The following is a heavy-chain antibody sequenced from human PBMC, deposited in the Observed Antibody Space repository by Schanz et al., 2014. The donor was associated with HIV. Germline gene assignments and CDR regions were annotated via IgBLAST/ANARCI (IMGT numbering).Heavy chain of an antibody. J-gene: IGHJ6*02. CDR2: MIWNNGI. CDR1: GFTFRDSV. Sequence: EVQLLESGGGLVHPGGSLRLSCAASGFTFRDSVVSWVRQAPGKGLEWVAHMIWNNGIYYADSVKGRFTISRDNAKNTLFLQMNNLREDDTAVYYCTRDGGCSGSACYGYGMDVWGQGTTVTVSS. CDR3: TRDGGCSGSACYGYGMDV. D-gene: IGHD1-26*01. V-gene: IGHV3-48*02.